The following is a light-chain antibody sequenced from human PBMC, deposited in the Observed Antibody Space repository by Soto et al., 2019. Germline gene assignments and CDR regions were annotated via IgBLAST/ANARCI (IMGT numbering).Light chain of an antibody. J-gene: IGLJ7*01. Sequence: QSALTQPASVSGSPGQSITISCTGTSSDVGGYKYVSWFQHQSGKAPKLMIYEVSNRPSGVSNRFSGSKSGHTASLTISGLQAEDEADYYCSSYTSSSPLVFGGGTQLTVL. V-gene: IGLV2-14*01. CDR3: SSYTSSSPLV. CDR1: SSDVGGYKY. CDR2: EVS.